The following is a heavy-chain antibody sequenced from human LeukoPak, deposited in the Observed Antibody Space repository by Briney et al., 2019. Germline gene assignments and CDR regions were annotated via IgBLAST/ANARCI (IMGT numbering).Heavy chain of an antibody. CDR2: IWYDGSNK. Sequence: GRSLRLSCAASGFTFSSYGMHWARQAPGKGLEWVAVIWYDGSNKYYADSVKGRFTISRDNSKNTLYLQMNSLRAEDTAVYYCAREPFEVATISFDYWGQGTLVTVSS. V-gene: IGHV3-33*01. CDR1: GFTFSSYG. D-gene: IGHD5-12*01. J-gene: IGHJ4*02. CDR3: AREPFEVATISFDY.